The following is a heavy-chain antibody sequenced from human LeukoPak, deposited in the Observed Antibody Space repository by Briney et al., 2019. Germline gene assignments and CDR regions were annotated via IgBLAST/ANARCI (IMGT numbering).Heavy chain of an antibody. V-gene: IGHV1-24*01. CDR2: FDRKNGDT. D-gene: IGHD2-2*01. Sequence: ASVKVSCKVSGFILADLSMHWVRQGPGKGLEWVGGFDRKNGDTIYAQRFRGRVTLTEDTSTGTAYMDLSSLSADDTAVYYCATGVFCATTTCPGYQHFYYFMDVWGKGTTVTVSS. CDR1: GFILADLS. CDR3: ATGVFCATTTCPGYQHFYYFMDV. J-gene: IGHJ6*03.